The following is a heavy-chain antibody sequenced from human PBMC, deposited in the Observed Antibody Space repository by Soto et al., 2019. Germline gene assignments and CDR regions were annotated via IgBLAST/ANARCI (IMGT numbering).Heavy chain of an antibody. Sequence: SETLSLTCAVSGGSISSSNWWSWVRQPPGKGLEWIGEIYHSGSTNYNPSLKSRITISVDKSKNQLSLKLNSVTAADTAVYYCARVVTMVRGVIIPNYFDYWGQGTLVTVSS. V-gene: IGHV4-4*02. CDR3: ARVVTMVRGVIIPNYFDY. CDR1: GGSISSSNW. CDR2: IYHSGST. J-gene: IGHJ4*02. D-gene: IGHD3-10*01.